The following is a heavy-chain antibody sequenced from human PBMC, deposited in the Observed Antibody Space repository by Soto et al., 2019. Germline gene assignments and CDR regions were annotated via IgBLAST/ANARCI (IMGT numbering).Heavy chain of an antibody. CDR1: GFTFSSYA. J-gene: IGHJ4*02. CDR3: ARAAAVDTAMAFDY. D-gene: IGHD5-18*01. CDR2: ISYDGSNK. V-gene: IGHV3-30-3*01. Sequence: PGGSLRLSCAASGFTFSSYAMHWVRQAPGKGLEWVAVISYDGSNKYYADSVKGRFTISRDNSKNTLYLQMNSLRAEDTAVYYCARAAAVDTAMAFDYWGQGTLVTVSS.